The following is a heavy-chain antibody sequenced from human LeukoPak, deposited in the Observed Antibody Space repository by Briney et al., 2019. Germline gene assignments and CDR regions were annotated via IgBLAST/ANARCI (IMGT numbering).Heavy chain of an antibody. CDR1: AYSFTSYW. V-gene: IGHV5-51*01. J-gene: IGHJ3*02. CDR2: IYPGDSDT. Sequence: GESLKISCKGSAYSFTSYWIGWVRQMPGKGLEWMGIIYPGDSDTRYSPSFQGQVTISADKSISTAYLQWSILKTSHTAMYDCARYLDSSGYYDAFDIWGQGTMVTVSS. CDR3: ARYLDSSGYYDAFDI. D-gene: IGHD3-22*01.